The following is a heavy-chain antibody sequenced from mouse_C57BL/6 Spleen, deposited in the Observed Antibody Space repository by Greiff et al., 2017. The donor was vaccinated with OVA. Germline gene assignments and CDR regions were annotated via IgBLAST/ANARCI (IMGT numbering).Heavy chain of an antibody. Sequence: VKLMESGAELVKPGASVKISCKASGYAFSSYWMNWVKQRPGKGLEWIGQIYPGDGDTNYNGKFKGKATLTADKSSSTAYMQLSSLTSEDSAVYFCARSPQLGGFAYWGQGTLVTVSA. CDR2: IYPGDGDT. V-gene: IGHV1-80*01. CDR1: GYAFSSYW. CDR3: ARSPQLGGFAY. J-gene: IGHJ3*01. D-gene: IGHD4-1*02.